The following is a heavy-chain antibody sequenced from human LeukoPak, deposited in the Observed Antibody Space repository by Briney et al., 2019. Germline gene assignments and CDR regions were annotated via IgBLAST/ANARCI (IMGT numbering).Heavy chain of an antibody. Sequence: GGSLRLSCAASGFTFSSYAMSWVRQAPGKGLEWVSAISGSGGSTYYADSVKGRFTISRDNAKNSLYLQMNGLRAEDTAVYYCAELGITMIGGVWGKGTTVTISS. CDR3: AELGITMIGGV. CDR2: ISGSGGST. CDR1: GFTFSSYA. V-gene: IGHV3-23*01. D-gene: IGHD3-10*02. J-gene: IGHJ6*04.